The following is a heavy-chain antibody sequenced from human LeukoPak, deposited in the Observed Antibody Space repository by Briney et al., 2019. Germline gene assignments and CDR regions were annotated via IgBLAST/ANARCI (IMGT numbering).Heavy chain of an antibody. D-gene: IGHD4-17*01. J-gene: IGHJ4*02. CDR2: INHSGST. V-gene: IGHV4-34*01. Sequence: SETLSLTCAVYGGSFSGYYWSWIRQPPGKGLEWIGEINHSGSTNYNPSLKSRVTISVDTSKNQFSLKLGSMTAADTAVYYCARHTVTTYMGIKDYWGQGTLVTVSS. CDR1: GGSFSGYY. CDR3: ARHTVTTYMGIKDY.